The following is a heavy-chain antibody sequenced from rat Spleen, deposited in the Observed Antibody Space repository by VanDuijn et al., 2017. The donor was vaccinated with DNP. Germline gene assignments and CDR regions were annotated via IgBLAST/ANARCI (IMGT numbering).Heavy chain of an antibody. J-gene: IGHJ2*01. CDR3: SRDGPPYYGVPFDY. Sequence: EVQLVESGGGLVQPGRSLKLSCLASGFIFSNYDMAWVRQAPTKGLEWVATISYNGGTPYYPDSVKGRFTISRNNAKSTLYLQMNSLRSEDTATYSCSRDGPPYYGVPFDYWGQGVMVTVSS. D-gene: IGHD1-7*01. CDR1: GFIFSNYD. V-gene: IGHV5-29*01. CDR2: ISYNGGTP.